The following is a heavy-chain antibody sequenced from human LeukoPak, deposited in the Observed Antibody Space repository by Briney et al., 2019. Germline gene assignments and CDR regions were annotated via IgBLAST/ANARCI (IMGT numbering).Heavy chain of an antibody. J-gene: IGHJ5*02. CDR3: ARDWFTAAGTPHWFDP. D-gene: IGHD6-13*01. Sequence: GASVKVSCKASGYTFTSYGISWVRQAPGQGLEWMGRISAYNGNTNYAQKLQGRVTMTTDTSTSTAYMELRSLRSDDTAVYYCARDWFTAAGTPHWFDPWGQGTLVTVSS. CDR2: ISAYNGNT. V-gene: IGHV1-18*01. CDR1: GYTFTSYG.